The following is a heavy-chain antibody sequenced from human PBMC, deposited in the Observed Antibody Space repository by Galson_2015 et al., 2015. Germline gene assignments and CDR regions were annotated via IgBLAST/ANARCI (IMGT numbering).Heavy chain of an antibody. CDR3: ARRYESGVNWFDP. V-gene: IGHV4-38-2*02. CDR1: GYSISSGYY. D-gene: IGHD5-12*01. J-gene: IGHJ5*02. CDR2: IYHSGSI. Sequence: ETLSLTCTVSGYSISSGYYWGWIRQSPGKGLEWIGSIYHSGSIYYNPSLKSRVTISVDTSKNQFSLKLRSVTAADTAVYYCARRYESGVNWFDPWGQGTLVTVSS.